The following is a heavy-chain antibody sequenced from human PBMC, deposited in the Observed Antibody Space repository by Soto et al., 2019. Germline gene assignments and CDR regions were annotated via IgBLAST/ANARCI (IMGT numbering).Heavy chain of an antibody. CDR2: FYYTGST. CDR1: GGSVSSGNYY. Sequence: SETLSLTCTVSGGSVSSGNYYWSWIRQPPGKGLEWIGYFYYTGSTNYNPSLKSRVTISVDASKNQFSLRLSSLTAADTAVYYCARSVHYSDGSNYSPFDYWGQGTLVTVSS. CDR3: ARSVHYSDGSNYSPFDY. J-gene: IGHJ4*02. D-gene: IGHD3-22*01. V-gene: IGHV4-61*01.